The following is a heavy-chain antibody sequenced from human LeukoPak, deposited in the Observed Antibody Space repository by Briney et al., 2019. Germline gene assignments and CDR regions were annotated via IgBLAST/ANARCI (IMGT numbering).Heavy chain of an antibody. CDR3: ATSSGWYPKYFDY. J-gene: IGHJ4*02. D-gene: IGHD6-19*01. V-gene: IGHV3-23*01. CDR1: GFTISSYP. CDR2: ISGSGGDT. Sequence: GGSLRLSCAASGFTISSYPMSWVRQAPGKGLEWVSAISGSGGDTYYADSVKGRFTISRDNSKNTLYLQMNSLRAEDTALYYCATSSGWYPKYFDYWGQGTLVTVSS.